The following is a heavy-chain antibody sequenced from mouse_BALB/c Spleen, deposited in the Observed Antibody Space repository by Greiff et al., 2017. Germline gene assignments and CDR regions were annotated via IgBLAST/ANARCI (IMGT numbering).Heavy chain of an antibody. CDR1: GYTFTSYW. CDR3: ARADYDRVQFAY. D-gene: IGHD2-4*01. V-gene: IGHV1-7*01. CDR2: INPSTGYT. J-gene: IGHJ3*01. Sequence: VHLVESGAELVKPGASVKMSCKASGYTFTSYWMHWVKQRPGQGLEWIGYINPSTGYTEYNQTFKDKATLTADKSSSTAYMQLSSLTSDDSAVYYYARADYDRVQFAYWGQGTLVTVSA.